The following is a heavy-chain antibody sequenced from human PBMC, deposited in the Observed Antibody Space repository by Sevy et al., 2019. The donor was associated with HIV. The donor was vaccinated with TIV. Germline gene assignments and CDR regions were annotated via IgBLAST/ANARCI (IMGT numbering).Heavy chain of an antibody. CDR3: AKGSNRVAGPLIYYYYYYMDV. D-gene: IGHD6-19*01. Sequence: GGSLRLSCAASGFTFSSYAMSWVRQAPGKGLEWVSAISGSGGSTYYADSVKGRFTISRDNSKNTLYLQMNSLRAEETAVYYCAKGSNRVAGPLIYYYYYYMDVWGKGTTVTVSS. CDR2: ISGSGGST. J-gene: IGHJ6*03. V-gene: IGHV3-23*01. CDR1: GFTFSSYA.